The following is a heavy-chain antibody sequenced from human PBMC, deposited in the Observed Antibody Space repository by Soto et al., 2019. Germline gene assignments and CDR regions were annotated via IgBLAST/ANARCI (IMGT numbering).Heavy chain of an antibody. J-gene: IGHJ4*02. CDR3: ARETYHYDSDAYKKTLVFDY. Sequence: SETLSLTCDVYGGSFSGYFWGWIRQSPEKGLEWIGEISHTGATNYNASFKSRVIISLDSSKNQFSLRLNSVTAADTGVYFCARETYHYDSDAYKKTLVFDYWGQGTQVTVSS. D-gene: IGHD3-22*01. CDR2: ISHTGAT. V-gene: IGHV4-34*01. CDR1: GGSFSGYF.